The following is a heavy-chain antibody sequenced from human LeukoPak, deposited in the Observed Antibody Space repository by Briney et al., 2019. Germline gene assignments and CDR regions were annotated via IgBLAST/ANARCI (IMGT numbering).Heavy chain of an antibody. V-gene: IGHV3-30*18. J-gene: IGHJ4*02. CDR2: XSYDGSNK. CDR1: XXXFAXXA. Sequence: XLRLSCAXXXXXFAXXAMSXXRXAPGKXLEXXXVXSYDGSNKYYADSVKGRFTISRDNSKNTLYLQMNSLRAEDTAVYYCAKTALSSWYLYYFDYWGQGTLVTVSS. CDR3: AKTALSSWYLYYFDY. D-gene: IGHD6-13*01.